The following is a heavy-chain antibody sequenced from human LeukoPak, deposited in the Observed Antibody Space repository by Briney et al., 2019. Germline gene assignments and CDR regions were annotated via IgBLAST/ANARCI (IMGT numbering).Heavy chain of an antibody. CDR2: IHSSGST. V-gene: IGHV4-4*07. Sequence: SETLSLTCSVSGDSISYFYWSWIRQAAGKGLEWIGRIHSSGSTDYNASLKSRVTMSVDTSKNQLSLKVISVTAADTAVYYCARGYLFDYWGQGTLVTVSS. CDR3: ARGYLFDY. J-gene: IGHJ4*02. D-gene: IGHD1-14*01. CDR1: GDSISYFY.